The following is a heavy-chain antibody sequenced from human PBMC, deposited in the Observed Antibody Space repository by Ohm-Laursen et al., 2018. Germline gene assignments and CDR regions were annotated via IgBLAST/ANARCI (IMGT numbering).Heavy chain of an antibody. CDR1: GFTFSSYA. V-gene: IGHV3-23*01. Sequence: SLRLSCSASGFTFSSYAMSWVRQAPGKGLEWVSAISGSGGSTYYADSVKGRFTISRDNSKNTLYLQMNSLRAEDTAVYYCAKGVGGHWGYIVVVPAALYGMDVWGQGTTVTVSS. CDR2: ISGSGGST. CDR3: AKGVGGHWGYIVVVPAALYGMDV. D-gene: IGHD2-2*01. J-gene: IGHJ6*02.